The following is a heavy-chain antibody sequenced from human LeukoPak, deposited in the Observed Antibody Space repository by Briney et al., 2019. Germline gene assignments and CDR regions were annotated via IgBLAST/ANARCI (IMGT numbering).Heavy chain of an antibody. CDR1: GGSISSSSYY. V-gene: IGHV4-61*02. CDR3: ASGGSTRAASRFDP. D-gene: IGHD2-15*01. J-gene: IGHJ5*02. Sequence: KASETLSLTCTVSGGSISSSSYYWSWIRQPAGKGLEWIGRIYTSGSTNYNPSLKSRVTMSVDTSKNQFSLKLSSVTAADTAVYYCASGGSTRAASRFDPWGQGTLVTVSS. CDR2: IYTSGST.